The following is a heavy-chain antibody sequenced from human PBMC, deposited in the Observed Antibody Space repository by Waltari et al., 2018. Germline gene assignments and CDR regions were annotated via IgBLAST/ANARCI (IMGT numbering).Heavy chain of an antibody. CDR2: IYYSGST. D-gene: IGHD3-10*01. V-gene: IGHV4-39*01. J-gene: IGHJ4*02. CDR1: GGSIRISTYY. Sequence: QLQLQESGPGLVKPSETLSPTCTVPGGSIRISTYYWGRIRQPPGKGLEWIGNIYYSGSTYYHPSLKSRVTVSVDTSKNQFSLKLSSVTAADTAVYYCARIITSTKGYYFDYWGQGTLVTVSS. CDR3: ARIITSTKGYYFDY.